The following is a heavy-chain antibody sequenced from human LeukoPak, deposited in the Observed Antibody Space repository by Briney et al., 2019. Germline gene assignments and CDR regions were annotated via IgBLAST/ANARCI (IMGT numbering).Heavy chain of an antibody. CDR2: ISHSGST. V-gene: IGHV4-34*01. CDR3: ASVELATTNFGY. CDR1: GGSISSYY. D-gene: IGHD5-24*01. J-gene: IGHJ4*02. Sequence: SETLSLTCTVAGGSISSYYWSWIRQPPGKGLEWIGEISHSGSTNHNPSLKSRVTISVDTSKNEVSLRLSSVTAADTAVYFCASVELATTNFGYWGQGSLVTVSS.